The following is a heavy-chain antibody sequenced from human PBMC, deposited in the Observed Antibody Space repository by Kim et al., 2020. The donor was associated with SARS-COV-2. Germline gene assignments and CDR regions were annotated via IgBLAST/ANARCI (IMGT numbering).Heavy chain of an antibody. D-gene: IGHD3-22*01. CDR2: IYYSGST. Sequence: SETLSLTCTVSGGSISSYYWSWIRQPPGKGLEWIGYIYYSGSTNYNPSLKSRVTISVDTSKNQFSLKLSSVTAADTAVYYCARGQTYYYDSSGYYRYFDYWGQGTLVTVSS. V-gene: IGHV4-59*01. J-gene: IGHJ4*02. CDR3: ARGQTYYYDSSGYYRYFDY. CDR1: GGSISSYY.